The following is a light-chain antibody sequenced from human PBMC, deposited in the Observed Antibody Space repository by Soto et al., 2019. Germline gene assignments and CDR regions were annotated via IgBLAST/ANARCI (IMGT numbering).Light chain of an antibody. Sequence: DIQMTQSPSTLCASVGDRVTISCRASQSVSTWLAWYQQKPGKAPKLLIYKASSLESGVPSRFRGSGSGTEFTLTISRLQPDDFATYYCQHYNSYSEAFGQGTKVDI. CDR1: QSVSTW. V-gene: IGKV1-5*03. CDR3: QHYNSYSEA. CDR2: KAS. J-gene: IGKJ1*01.